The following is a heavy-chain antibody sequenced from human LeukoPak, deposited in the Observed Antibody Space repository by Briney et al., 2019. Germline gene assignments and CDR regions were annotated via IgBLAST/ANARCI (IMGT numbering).Heavy chain of an antibody. Sequence: PGGSLRLSCAVSGFTLSSYKMTWVRQAPGKGLEWVASISPCSNYIYYADTLKGRFTISRDKATNLLFLQMSSLRADDTAVYYCARDLTGGEYFDPWGQGTLVTVPS. V-gene: IGHV3-21*01. D-gene: IGHD3-16*01. CDR3: ARDLTGGEYFDP. J-gene: IGHJ5*02. CDR1: GFTLSSYK. CDR2: ISPCSNYI.